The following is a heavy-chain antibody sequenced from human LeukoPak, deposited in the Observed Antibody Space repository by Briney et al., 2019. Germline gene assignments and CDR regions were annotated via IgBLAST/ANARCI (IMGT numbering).Heavy chain of an antibody. CDR3: AKTVARYWYFDL. J-gene: IGHJ2*01. CDR2: IYYSGST. CDR1: GGSISHYF. D-gene: IGHD5-12*01. Sequence: SETLSLTCTVSGGSISHYFWSWIRQPPGKALEWIGYIYYSGSTNYNPSLKSRVTISVDPSKNQFSLKLNSVTAADTAVYYCAKTVARYWYFDLWGRGTLVTVSS. V-gene: IGHV4-59*08.